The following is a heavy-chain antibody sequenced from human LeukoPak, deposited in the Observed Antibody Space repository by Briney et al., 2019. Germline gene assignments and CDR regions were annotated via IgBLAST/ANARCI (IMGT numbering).Heavy chain of an antibody. D-gene: IGHD1-1*01. J-gene: IGHJ5*02. CDR1: GFTFISYW. CDR2: IKEDGSEK. Sequence: GGSLRLSCAASGFTFISYWMTWVRQAPGKGLEWVANIKEDGSEKYYVDSVKGRFTISRDNAKNSLYLQMNSLRAEDTAVYYCAILHRTTTGTTGDWFDPWGQETLVTVSS. CDR3: AILHRTTTGTTGDWFDP. V-gene: IGHV3-7*03.